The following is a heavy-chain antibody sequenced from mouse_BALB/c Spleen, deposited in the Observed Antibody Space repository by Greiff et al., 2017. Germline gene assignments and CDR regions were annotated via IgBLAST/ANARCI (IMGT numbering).Heavy chain of an antibody. Sequence: VQLQQSGAELARPGASVKLSCKASGYTFTSYWMQWVKQRPGQGLEWIGAIYPGDGDTRYTQKFKGKATLTADKSSSTAYMQLSSLASEDSAVYYCARGDRYWYFDVWGAGTTVTVSS. CDR3: ARGDRYWYFDV. J-gene: IGHJ1*01. CDR1: GYTFTSYW. CDR2: IYPGDGDT. D-gene: IGHD2-14*01. V-gene: IGHV1-87*01.